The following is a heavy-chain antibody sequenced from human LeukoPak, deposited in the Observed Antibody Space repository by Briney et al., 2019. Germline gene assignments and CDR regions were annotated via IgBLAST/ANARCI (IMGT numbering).Heavy chain of an antibody. CDR3: ARGYSSGSSYYFDY. J-gene: IGHJ4*02. CDR2: IIPNSGGT. V-gene: IGHV1-2*02. CDR1: GYTFTDYY. Sequence: ASVKVSCKASGYTFTDYYMHWVRQAPGQGLAWMGWIIPNSGGTNYAQKFQGRVTMTRDTSISTVYMELSRLRSDGTAVYYCARGYSSGSSYYFDYWGQGTLVTVSS. D-gene: IGHD2-15*01.